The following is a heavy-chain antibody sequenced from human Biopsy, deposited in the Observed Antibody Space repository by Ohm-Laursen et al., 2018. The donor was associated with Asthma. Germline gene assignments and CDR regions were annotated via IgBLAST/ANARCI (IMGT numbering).Heavy chain of an antibody. CDR1: GGMFGNYA. V-gene: IGHV1-69*06. CDR3: ATGYSGSDRIVYYYSGMEV. CDR2: ISPIFGSS. D-gene: IGHD5-12*01. J-gene: IGHJ6*02. Sequence: SSVKVSCKASGGMFGNYAISWVRQAPGLGLEWMGGISPIFGSSNYAQRFQGRVTITADIFTRTVYMELSGLRSEDTAVYYCATGYSGSDRIVYYYSGMEVWGQGTTVTVSS.